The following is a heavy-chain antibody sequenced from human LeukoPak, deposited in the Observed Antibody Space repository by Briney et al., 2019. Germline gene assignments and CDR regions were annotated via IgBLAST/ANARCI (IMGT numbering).Heavy chain of an antibody. J-gene: IGHJ6*03. CDR2: ISSSSGYI. CDR3: ARDSHRYYDSSGYYWGYYYYYYMDV. CDR1: GFTFSSYS. D-gene: IGHD3-22*01. Sequence: GGSLRLSCAASGFTFSSYSMNWVRQAPGKGLEWVSSISSSSGYIYYADSVKGRFTISRDNAKNSLYLQMNSLRAEDTAVYYCARDSHRYYDSSGYYWGYYYYYYMDVWGKGTTVTVSS. V-gene: IGHV3-21*01.